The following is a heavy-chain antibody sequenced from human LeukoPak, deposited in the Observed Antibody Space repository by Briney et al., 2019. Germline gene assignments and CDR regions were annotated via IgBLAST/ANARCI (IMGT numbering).Heavy chain of an antibody. V-gene: IGHV3-74*01. D-gene: IGHD6-19*01. CDR2: INSDGSST. Sequence: GGSLRLSCAASGFTFSSYWMHWVRQAPGKGLVWVSRINSDGSSTSYADSVKGRFTISRDNAKNSLYLQMNSLRAEDTALYYCAKDKIAVAGTVYFDYWGQGTLVTVSS. CDR1: GFTFSSYW. CDR3: AKDKIAVAGTVYFDY. J-gene: IGHJ4*02.